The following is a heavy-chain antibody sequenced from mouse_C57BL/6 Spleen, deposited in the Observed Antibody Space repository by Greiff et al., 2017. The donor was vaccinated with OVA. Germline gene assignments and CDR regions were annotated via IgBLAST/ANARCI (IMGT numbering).Heavy chain of an antibody. J-gene: IGHJ3*01. CDR2: IDPETGGT. CDR1: GYTFTDYE. D-gene: IGHD1-1*01. CDR3: TCYGSSYERWFAY. V-gene: IGHV1-15*01. Sequence: QVQLQQSGAELVRPGASVTLSCKASGYTFTDYEMHWVKQTPVHGLEWIGAIDPETGGTAYNQKFKGKAILTADKSSSTAYMELRSLTSEDSAVYYCTCYGSSYERWFAYWGQGTLVTVSA.